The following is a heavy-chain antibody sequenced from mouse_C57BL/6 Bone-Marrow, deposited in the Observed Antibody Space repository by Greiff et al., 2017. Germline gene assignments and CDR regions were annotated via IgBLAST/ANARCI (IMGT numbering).Heavy chain of an antibody. Sequence: QVHVQQPGAELVKPGASVKLSCKASGYTFTEYTIHWVKQRSGQGLEWIGWFYPGSGSTKYNEKFKDKAKLTVDNSSSTAYLELSRLTSEDSAVYFCARHEEDPHDYCCNYGYVDDWGQGTTLTVSS. V-gene: IGHV1-62-2*01. D-gene: IGHD2-1*01. CDR1: GYTFTEYT. CDR2: FYPGSGST. J-gene: IGHJ2*01. CDR3: ARHEEDPHDYCCNYGYVDD.